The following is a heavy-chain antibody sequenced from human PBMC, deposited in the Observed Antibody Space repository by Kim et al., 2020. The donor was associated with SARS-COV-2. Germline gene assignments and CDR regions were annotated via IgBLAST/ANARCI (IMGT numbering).Heavy chain of an antibody. D-gene: IGHD3-3*01. Sequence: GGSPRLSCAASDFTFRSYWMSWVRQAPGKGLEWVANIKEDGSVKQYVGSVKGRFTISRDNAKNLLYLQMNSLRADDMAVYYCARDGVLSFTRSGDHWGRGTVVTVSS. J-gene: IGHJ4*02. CDR2: IKEDGSVK. V-gene: IGHV3-7*03. CDR3: ARDGVLSFTRSGDH. CDR1: DFTFRSYW.